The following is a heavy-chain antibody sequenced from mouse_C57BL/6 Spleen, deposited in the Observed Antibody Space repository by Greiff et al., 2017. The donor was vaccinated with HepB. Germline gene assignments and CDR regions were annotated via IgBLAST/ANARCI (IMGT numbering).Heavy chain of an antibody. J-gene: IGHJ3*01. CDR2: IHPNSGST. D-gene: IGHD3-2*02. CDR3: ARRQQLRLPLAY. CDR1: GYTFTGYW. Sequence: VQLQQPGAELVKPGASVKLSCKASGYTFTGYWMHWVKQRPGQGLEWIGMIHPNSGSTNYNEKFKSKATLTVDKSSSTAYMQLSSLTSEDSAVYYCARRQQLRLPLAYWGQGTLVTVSA. V-gene: IGHV1-64*01.